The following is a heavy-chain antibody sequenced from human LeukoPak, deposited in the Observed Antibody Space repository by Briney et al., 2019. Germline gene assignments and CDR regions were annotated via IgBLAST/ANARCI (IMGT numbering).Heavy chain of an antibody. J-gene: IGHJ4*02. CDR2: INPNSGGT. CDR1: GYTFTGYY. Sequence: ASVKVSCKASGYTFTGYYMHWVRQAPGQGLEWMGWINPNSGGTNYAQKFQGRVTMTRDTSISTAYMELSRLRSDDTAVYYCARVRIVVVTAPPDYWGQGTLVTVSS. D-gene: IGHD2-21*02. CDR3: ARVRIVVVTAPPDY. V-gene: IGHV1-2*02.